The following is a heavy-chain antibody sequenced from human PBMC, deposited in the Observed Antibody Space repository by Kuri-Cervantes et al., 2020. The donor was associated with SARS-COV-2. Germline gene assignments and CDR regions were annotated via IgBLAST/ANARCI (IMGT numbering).Heavy chain of an antibody. CDR3: TTPIDY. CDR1: GFTFSSYS. Sequence: GESLKISCAASGFTFSSYSMNWVRQASGKGLEWVGRVRGKANNYATAYAASVKGRFTISRDDLKNMAYLQMNSLKTEDTAVYYCTTPIDYWGQGALVTVSS. V-gene: IGHV3-73*01. CDR2: VRGKANNYAT. J-gene: IGHJ4*02.